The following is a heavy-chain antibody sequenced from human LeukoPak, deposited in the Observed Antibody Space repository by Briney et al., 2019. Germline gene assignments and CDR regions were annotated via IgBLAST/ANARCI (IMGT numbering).Heavy chain of an antibody. Sequence: QPGGSLRLSCAASGFTVSSNYMSWVRQAPGKGLEWVSVIYSGGSAYYTDSVKGRFTISRDNSKNTLYLQMNSLRAEDTAVYYCTRDMGGTYFDYWGQGTLVTVSS. CDR3: TRDMGGTYFDY. D-gene: IGHD1-26*01. CDR1: GFTVSSNY. V-gene: IGHV3-66*01. CDR2: IYSGGSA. J-gene: IGHJ4*02.